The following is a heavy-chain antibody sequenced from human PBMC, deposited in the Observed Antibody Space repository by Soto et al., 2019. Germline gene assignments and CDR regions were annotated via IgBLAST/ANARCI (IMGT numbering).Heavy chain of an antibody. CDR2: IYYSGST. CDR1: GGSISSGGYY. V-gene: IGHV4-31*03. D-gene: IGHD2-15*01. J-gene: IGHJ1*01. CDR3: AREPPYCSGGSCYTAEYFQH. Sequence: QVQLQESGPGLVKPSQTLSLTCTVSGGSISSGGYYWSWIRQHPGKGLEGIGYIYYSGSTYYNPALKSRVTIPVHTSKNQFSLKLSSVTAADTAVYYCAREPPYCSGGSCYTAEYFQHWGQGTLVPVSS.